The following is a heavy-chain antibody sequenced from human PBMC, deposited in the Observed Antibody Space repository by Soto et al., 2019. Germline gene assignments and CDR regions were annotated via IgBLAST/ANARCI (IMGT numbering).Heavy chain of an antibody. CDR2: INPNSGGT. CDR1: GYTFTGYY. J-gene: IGHJ6*02. CDR3: ARVQGYYYYYGMDV. Sequence: QVQLVQSGAEVKKPGASVKVSCKASGYTFTGYYMHWVRQAPGQGLEWMGWINPNSGGTNYAQKLQGRVTMTTDTSTSTAYMELRSLRSDDTAVYYCARVQGYYYYYGMDVWGQGTTVTVSS. V-gene: IGHV1-2*02.